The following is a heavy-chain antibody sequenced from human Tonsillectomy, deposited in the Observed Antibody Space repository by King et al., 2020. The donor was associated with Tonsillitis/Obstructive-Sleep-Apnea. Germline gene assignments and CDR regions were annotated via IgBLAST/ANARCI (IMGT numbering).Heavy chain of an antibody. CDR1: GGSISIIGYY. Sequence: QLQESGPGLVKPSETLSLTCTVSGGSISIIGYYWGWIRQTPGKGLEWIGRIYYSGSTYYNPSLKSRDTISVDTSKNKVSLKLTSVTDADTAVYYCARPIWVDYDPNSADEEGAFDIWGQGTMVTVSS. D-gene: IGHD4-23*01. V-gene: IGHV4-39*01. CDR2: IYYSGST. CDR3: ARPIWVDYDPNSADEEGAFDI. J-gene: IGHJ3*02.